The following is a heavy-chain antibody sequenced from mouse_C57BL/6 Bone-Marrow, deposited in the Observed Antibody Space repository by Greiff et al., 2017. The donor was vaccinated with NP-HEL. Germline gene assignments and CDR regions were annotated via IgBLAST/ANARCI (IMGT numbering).Heavy chain of an antibody. Sequence: EVMLVESGGDLVKPGGSLKLSCAASGFTFSSYGMSWVRQTPDKRLEWVATISSGRSYTYYPDSVKGRCTISRDNTKNTLYLQMSSLKSEDTAMYYCARQNYGSSPFDYWGQGTTLTVSS. V-gene: IGHV5-6*01. J-gene: IGHJ2*01. CDR3: ARQNYGSSPFDY. CDR1: GFTFSSYG. CDR2: ISSGRSYT. D-gene: IGHD1-1*01.